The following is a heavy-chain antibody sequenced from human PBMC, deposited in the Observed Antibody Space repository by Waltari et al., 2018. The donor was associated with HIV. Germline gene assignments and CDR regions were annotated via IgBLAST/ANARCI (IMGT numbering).Heavy chain of an antibody. CDR1: GGTISRGRSH. Sequence: QVQLQESGPGLVTPSQTLSLTCTVSGGTISRGRSHWSWIRQHPGKGLEWIGYIYYSGSTYYNPSLKSRVTISVDTSKNQFSLKLSSVTAADTAVYYCASTHCSSTSCYADWYFDLWGRGTLVTVSS. D-gene: IGHD2-2*01. J-gene: IGHJ2*01. CDR3: ASTHCSSTSCYADWYFDL. V-gene: IGHV4-31*03. CDR2: IYYSGST.